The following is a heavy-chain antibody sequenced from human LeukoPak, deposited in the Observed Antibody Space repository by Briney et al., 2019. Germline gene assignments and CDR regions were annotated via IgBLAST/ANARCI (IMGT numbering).Heavy chain of an antibody. CDR2: IWYDGSNK. D-gene: IGHD6-19*01. Sequence: GGSLRLSCAASGFTFSSYGMHWVRQAPGKGLEWVAVIWYDGSNKYYADSVKGRFTISRDNSKNTLYLQMNSLRAEDTAVYYCARESPFMAGHDAEYFQHWGQGTLVTVSS. J-gene: IGHJ1*01. V-gene: IGHV3-33*01. CDR3: ARESPFMAGHDAEYFQH. CDR1: GFTFSSYG.